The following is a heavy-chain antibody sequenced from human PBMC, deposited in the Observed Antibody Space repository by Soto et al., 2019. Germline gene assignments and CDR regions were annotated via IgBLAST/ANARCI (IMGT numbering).Heavy chain of an antibody. D-gene: IGHD5-18*01. CDR2: INKDGRQT. V-gene: IGHV3-7*05. CDR3: ARIGYSSSLNDF. Sequence: PGRSLRLACAISAFILSKYWITWVRRAPGKGLKSSDNINKDGRQTFYVNSMKARFTVTRENDKNSVYLQMNSPRAEDTAVYYCARIGYSSSLNDFWGQGTXVTVSS. CDR1: AFILSKYW. J-gene: IGHJ4*02.